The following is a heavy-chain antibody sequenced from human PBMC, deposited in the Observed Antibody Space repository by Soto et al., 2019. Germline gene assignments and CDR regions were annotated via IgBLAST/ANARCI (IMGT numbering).Heavy chain of an antibody. V-gene: IGHV4-39*01. CDR3: ARHIHNQGFEYYFDS. CDR1: GGSITSSGSA. Sequence: PSETLSLTCNASGGSITSSGSAWGWIRQSPGKGLEWIGTIDYSGNIYYIPSLKSRITISVDTSKNQISLKLSFVTAADTAVYYCARHIHNQGFEYYFDSWGQGTLVTVSS. CDR2: IDYSGNI. D-gene: IGHD1-1*01. J-gene: IGHJ4*02.